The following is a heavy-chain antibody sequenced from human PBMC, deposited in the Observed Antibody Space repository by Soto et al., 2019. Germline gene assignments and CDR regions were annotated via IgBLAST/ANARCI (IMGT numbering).Heavy chain of an antibody. CDR1: GGSISTYW. J-gene: IGHJ4*02. CDR3: ARSRGSTRSFDY. CDR2: IYYSGST. V-gene: IGHV4-59*01. D-gene: IGHD2-15*01. Sequence: SETLSLTCTVSGGSISTYWWSWIRQPPRKGLEWIGYIYYSGSTNYNPSLKSRVTISVDTPKNQFSLKLTSVTAAGTAVYYCARSRGSTRSFDYWGQGTLVTVSS.